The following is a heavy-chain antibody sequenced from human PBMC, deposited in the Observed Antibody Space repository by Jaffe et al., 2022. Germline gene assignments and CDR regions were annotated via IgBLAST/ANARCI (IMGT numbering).Heavy chain of an antibody. D-gene: IGHD2-2*01. CDR3: ASAAKGYCSSTSCYDQRYWYFDL. Sequence: EVQLVQSGAEVKKPGESLKISCKGSGYSFTSYWIGWVRQMPGKGLEWMGIIYPGDSDTRYSPSFQGQVTISADKSISTAYLQWSSLKASDTAMYYCASAAKGYCSSTSCYDQRYWYFDLWGRGTLVTVSS. J-gene: IGHJ2*01. V-gene: IGHV5-51*03. CDR1: GYSFTSYW. CDR2: IYPGDSDT.